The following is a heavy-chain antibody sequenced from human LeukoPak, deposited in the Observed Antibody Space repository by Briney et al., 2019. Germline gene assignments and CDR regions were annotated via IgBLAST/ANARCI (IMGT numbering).Heavy chain of an antibody. CDR1: GFTFSSYA. CDR2: ISGSGGST. D-gene: IGHD2-21*02. V-gene: IGHV3-23*01. CDR3: AKDPHRNNVVTALGPRKRGFDY. Sequence: PGGSLRLSCAASGFTFSSYAMSWVRQAPGKGLEWVSAISGSGGSTYYADSVKGRFTISRDNSKNTLYLQMNSLRAEDTAVYYCAKDPHRNNVVTALGPRKRGFDYWGQGTLVTVSS. J-gene: IGHJ4*02.